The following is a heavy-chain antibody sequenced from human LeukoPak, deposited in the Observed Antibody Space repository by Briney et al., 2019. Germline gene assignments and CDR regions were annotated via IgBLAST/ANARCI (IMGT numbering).Heavy chain of an antibody. Sequence: GGSLRLSRAASGFTFSGSAMHWVRQASGKGLEWVGRIRSKANSYATAYAASVKGRFTISRDDSKNTAYLQMNSLKTEDTAVYYCTSGPLRPAGWGQGTLVTVSS. CDR3: TSGPLRPAG. J-gene: IGHJ4*02. CDR2: IRSKANSYAT. CDR1: GFTFSGSA. V-gene: IGHV3-73*01.